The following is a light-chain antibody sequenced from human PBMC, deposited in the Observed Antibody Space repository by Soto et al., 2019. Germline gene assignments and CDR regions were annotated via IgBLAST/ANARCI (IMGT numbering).Light chain of an antibody. Sequence: EIVLTQSPATLSVSPGERVTLSCRASQSVDINLAWYQQKPGQAPRLLIYGASTRATDMPGRFSGRGAGAEFTLTISSLQSEDFAVYYCQQYRSWPRTFGQGTKLDIK. CDR2: GAS. CDR1: QSVDIN. J-gene: IGKJ1*01. V-gene: IGKV3-15*01. CDR3: QQYRSWPRT.